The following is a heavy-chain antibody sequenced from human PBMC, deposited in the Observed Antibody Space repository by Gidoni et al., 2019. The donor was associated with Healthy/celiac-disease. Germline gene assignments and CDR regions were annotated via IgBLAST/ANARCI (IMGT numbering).Heavy chain of an antibody. D-gene: IGHD3-22*01. J-gene: IGHJ4*02. CDR2: ISWDGGSI. V-gene: IGHV3-9*01. CDR1: GFTFDDYA. CDR3: AKDQDSSFLDY. Sequence: EVQLVESGGGLVQPGRSLRLSCAASGFTFDDYAMHWVRQAPGKGLEWVTGISWDGGSIGYADSVEGRVTISRDNAKNSLYLQMNSLRAEDTALYYCAKDQDSSFLDYWGQGTLVTVSS.